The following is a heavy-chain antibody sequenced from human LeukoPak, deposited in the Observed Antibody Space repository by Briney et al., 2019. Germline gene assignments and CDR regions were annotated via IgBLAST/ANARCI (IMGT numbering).Heavy chain of an antibody. CDR2: IWYDGSNK. CDR1: GFTFSSYG. V-gene: IGHV3-33*01. CDR3: ARDRSVSGSYAHY. D-gene: IGHD1-26*01. J-gene: IGHJ4*02. Sequence: TGGSLRLSCAASGFTFSSYGMPWVRQAPGKGLEWVAVIWYDGSNKYYADSVKGRFTISRDNSKNTLYLKMNSLRAEDTAVYYCARDRSVSGSYAHYWGQGTLVTVSS.